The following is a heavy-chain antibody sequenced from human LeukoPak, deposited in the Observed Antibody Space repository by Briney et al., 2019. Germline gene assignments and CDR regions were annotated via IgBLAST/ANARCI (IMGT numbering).Heavy chain of an antibody. CDR2: THYSGAT. CDR1: GGSISSYY. Sequence: SETLSLTCTVSGGSISSYYWSWLRQPPGKGLEYIGYTHYSGATNYNPSLKSRITISLDATGNLFSLKLSSENAADTDVYYCASGYWGGYCQLGGVDMWGQGTMVTVSS. V-gene: IGHV4-59*01. J-gene: IGHJ3*02. CDR3: ASGYWGGYCQLGGVDM. D-gene: IGHD2-21*02.